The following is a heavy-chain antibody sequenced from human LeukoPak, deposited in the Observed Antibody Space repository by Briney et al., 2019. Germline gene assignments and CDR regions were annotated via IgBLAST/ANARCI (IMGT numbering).Heavy chain of an antibody. V-gene: IGHV3-48*01. CDR2: ISSSSSTI. Sequence: GGSLRLSCAASGFTFSSYSMNWVRQAPGKGLEWVSYISSSSSTIYYADSVKGRFTISRDNRQNTVYLQMTSLRAEDTAVYFCAKDAIRGNGIYDAFDIWGQGTRVTVSS. CDR3: AKDAIRGNGIYDAFDI. CDR1: GFTFSSYS. J-gene: IGHJ3*02. D-gene: IGHD3-10*01.